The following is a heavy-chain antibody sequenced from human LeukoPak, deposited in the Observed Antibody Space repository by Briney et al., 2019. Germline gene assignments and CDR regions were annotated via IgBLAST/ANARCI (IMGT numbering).Heavy chain of an antibody. Sequence: GGSLRLSCAASGFTFSSYAMSWVRQAPGKGLEWVSAISGHGDGTYYADSVKGRFTTSRDNPKNTVHLQMNSLRAEDTAVYYCAQDQGYYGSGSYKEFFRHWGQGTLVTVSS. CDR3: AQDQGYYGSGSYKEFFRH. D-gene: IGHD3-10*01. CDR1: GFTFSSYA. CDR2: ISGHGDGT. V-gene: IGHV3-23*01. J-gene: IGHJ1*01.